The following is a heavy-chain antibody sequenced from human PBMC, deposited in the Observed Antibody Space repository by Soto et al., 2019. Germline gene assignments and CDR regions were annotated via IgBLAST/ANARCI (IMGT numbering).Heavy chain of an antibody. V-gene: IGHV3-7*03. CDR3: ARQSLLKSIPIYGYFYYAMDV. CDR1: GFIFSSSW. Sequence: PGGSLRLSCAASGFIFSSSWMTWVRQAPGKGLEWVANIKSDGSELYYGDSVKGRFTISRDNARNSLYLQMSSPRAEDTAVYYCARQSLLKSIPIYGYFYYAMDVWGQGTSVTVSS. D-gene: IGHD3-3*01. J-gene: IGHJ6*02. CDR2: IKSDGSEL.